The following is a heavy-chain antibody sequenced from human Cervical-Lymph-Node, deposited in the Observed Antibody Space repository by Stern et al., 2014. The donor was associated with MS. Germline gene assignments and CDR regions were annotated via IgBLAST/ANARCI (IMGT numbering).Heavy chain of an antibody. J-gene: IGHJ4*02. CDR3: ARDAPDSSAWLDY. CDR2: VSAYNGNR. CDR1: GYTFSSYG. V-gene: IGHV1-18*01. D-gene: IGHD3-22*01. Sequence: QVQLVESGPEVKKPGASVKVSCKASGYTFSSYGITWVPQAPGQGLEWMGWVSAYNGNRNSAQKFQGRVTVTTDTFTDTAYMELRSLRSDDTAVYYCARDAPDSSAWLDYWGQGTLVTVSS.